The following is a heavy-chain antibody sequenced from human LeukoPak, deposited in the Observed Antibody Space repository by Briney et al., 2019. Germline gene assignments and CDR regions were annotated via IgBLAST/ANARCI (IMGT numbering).Heavy chain of an antibody. CDR3: ARELQPTYYDSSGYYDY. J-gene: IGHJ4*02. CDR1: GFTVSSNY. Sequence: GGSLRLSCAASGFTVSSNYMSWVRQSPGKGLEWVSVTSSSGSTYYADSVKGRFTISRDNSNNTLYLQMNSLRAEDTAVYYCARELQPTYYDSSGYYDYWGQGTLVTVSS. CDR2: TSSSGST. D-gene: IGHD3-22*01. V-gene: IGHV3-53*01.